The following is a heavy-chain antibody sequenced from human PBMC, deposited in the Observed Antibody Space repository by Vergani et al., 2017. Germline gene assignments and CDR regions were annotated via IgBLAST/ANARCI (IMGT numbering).Heavy chain of an antibody. J-gene: IGHJ6*02. D-gene: IGHD3-3*01. V-gene: IGHV5-51*01. CDR3: ARHRGNYDFWSGYQPNLYYYYYGMDV. Sequence: EVQMVESGGGLVKPGESLKISCKGSGYSFTSYWIGWVRQMPGKGLEWMGIIYPGDSDTRYSPSFQGQVTISADKSISTAYLQWSSLKASDTAMYYCARHRGNYDFWSGYQPNLYYYYYGMDVWGQGTTVTVSS. CDR1: GYSFTSYW. CDR2: IYPGDSDT.